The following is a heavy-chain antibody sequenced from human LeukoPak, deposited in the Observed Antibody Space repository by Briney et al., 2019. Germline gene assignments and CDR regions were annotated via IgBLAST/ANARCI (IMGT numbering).Heavy chain of an antibody. J-gene: IGHJ4*02. CDR1: GFAFSDYY. CDR3: ATQSPQYCSSTSCYTY. V-gene: IGHV3-11*03. D-gene: IGHD2-2*02. Sequence: GGSLRLSCAASGFAFSDYYMSWIRQAPGKGLEWVSYISSSSSYTNYADSVKGRFTISRDNAKNSLYLQMNSLRAEDTAVYYCATQSPQYCSSTSCYTYWGQGTLVTVSS. CDR2: ISSSSSYT.